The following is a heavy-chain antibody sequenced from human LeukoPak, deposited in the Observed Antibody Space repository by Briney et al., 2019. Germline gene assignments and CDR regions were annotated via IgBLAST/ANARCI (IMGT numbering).Heavy chain of an antibody. D-gene: IGHD3-9*01. CDR2: IYYSGST. V-gene: IGHV4-39*01. CDR3: ARGDSGRVLRYFDWLQKPKYYYYYYMDV. J-gene: IGHJ6*03. CDR1: GGSISSSSYY. Sequence: SETLSLTCTVSGGSISSSSYYWGWIRQPPGKGLEWIGSIYYSGSTYYNPSLKSRVTISVDTSKNQFSLKLSSVTAADTAVYYCARGDSGRVLRYFDWLQKPKYYYYYYMDVWGKGTTVTVSS.